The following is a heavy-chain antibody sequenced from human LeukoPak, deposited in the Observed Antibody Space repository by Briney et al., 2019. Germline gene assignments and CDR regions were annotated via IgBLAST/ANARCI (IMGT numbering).Heavy chain of an antibody. CDR1: GYSFTSHY. CDR3: ARQPGGHYASDY. CDR2: IYPGDSNT. D-gene: IGHD2-2*01. V-gene: IGHV5-51*01. Sequence: GESLKISCKGSGYSFTSHYIAWGPRIPGKGLEWMGIIYPGDSNTRYSPSFQGQVTISVDKSITTAYLQWSSLKASDTAMYYCARQPGGHYASDYWGQGTLVTVSS. J-gene: IGHJ4*02.